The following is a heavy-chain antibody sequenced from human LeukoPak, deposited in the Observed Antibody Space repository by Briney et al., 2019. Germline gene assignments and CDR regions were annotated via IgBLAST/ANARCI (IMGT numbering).Heavy chain of an antibody. D-gene: IGHD3-3*01. CDR3: TRAPPATIFGVPLDV. CDR1: GFTFSSYG. V-gene: IGHV3-30*02. CDR2: IRYDGSNK. Sequence: PGGSLRLSCAASGFTFSSYGMHWVRQAPGKGLEWVAFIRYDGSNKYYADSVKGRFTISRDNSKNTLYLQMNSLRAEDTAVYYCTRAPPATIFGVPLDVWGKGTTVTVSS. J-gene: IGHJ6*04.